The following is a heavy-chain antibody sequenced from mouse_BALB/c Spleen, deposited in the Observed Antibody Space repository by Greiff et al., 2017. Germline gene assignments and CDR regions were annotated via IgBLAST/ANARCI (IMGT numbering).Heavy chain of an antibody. CDR3: ARGIYYGNYNAMDY. V-gene: IGHV1-14*01. Sequence: EVQLQQSGPELVKPGASVKMSCKASGYTFTSYVMYWVKQKPGQGLEWIGYINPYNDGTKYNEKFKGKATLTSDKSSSTAYMELSSLTSEDSAVYYCARGIYYGNYNAMDYWGQGTSVTVSS. D-gene: IGHD2-1*01. J-gene: IGHJ4*01. CDR1: GYTFTSYV. CDR2: INPYNDGT.